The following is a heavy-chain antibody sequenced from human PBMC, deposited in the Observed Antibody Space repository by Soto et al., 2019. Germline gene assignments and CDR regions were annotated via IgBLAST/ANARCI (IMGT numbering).Heavy chain of an antibody. V-gene: IGHV4-30-4*01. D-gene: IGHD3-9*01. CDR2: IYYSGST. Sequence: TLSLTCTFSGGSISSGDYYWIWIRQPPGKGLEWIGYIYYSGSTYYNPPLKSRVTISVDTSKNQFSLKLSSVTAADTAVYYCARVAPLIYDWGYFDYWGQGTLVTVSS. J-gene: IGHJ4*02. CDR1: GGSISSGDYY. CDR3: ARVAPLIYDWGYFDY.